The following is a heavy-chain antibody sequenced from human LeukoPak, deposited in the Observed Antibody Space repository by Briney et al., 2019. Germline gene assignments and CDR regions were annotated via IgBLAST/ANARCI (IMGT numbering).Heavy chain of an antibody. CDR2: IYSGGST. CDR1: GFNVRSNY. D-gene: IGHD5-12*01. J-gene: IGHJ4*02. CDR3: ARGVDPRDLKPRDY. Sequence: GGSLRLSCAASGFNVRSNYMSWVRQAPGKGLEWVSVIYSGGSTYYADSVEGRFTISRDNSKNTLYLQMNSLRAEDTAVYYCARGVDPRDLKPRDYWGQGTLVTVSS. V-gene: IGHV3-53*01.